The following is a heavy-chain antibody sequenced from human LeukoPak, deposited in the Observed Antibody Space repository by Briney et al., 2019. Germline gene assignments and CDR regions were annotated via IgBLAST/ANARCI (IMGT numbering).Heavy chain of an antibody. CDR2: ISSSSSAI. D-gene: IGHD6-6*01. CDR3: ARGGLAARPDY. Sequence: GGSLRLSCASSGFTFSGYEMNWVRQAPGKGLEWVSYISSSSSAIYYADSVKGRFTISRDNAKNSLYLQMNSLRAEDTAVYYCARGGLAARPDYWGQGTLVTVPS. CDR1: GFTFSGYE. V-gene: IGHV3-48*03. J-gene: IGHJ4*02.